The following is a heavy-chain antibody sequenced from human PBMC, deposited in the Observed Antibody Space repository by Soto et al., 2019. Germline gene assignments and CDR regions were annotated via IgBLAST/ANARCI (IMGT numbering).Heavy chain of an antibody. D-gene: IGHD6-19*01. CDR3: AIGYKAVAGTYSDY. Sequence: QVQLVQSGAEVKKPGSSVKVSCKASGGTFSSYTISWVRQAPGQGLEWMGRIIPILGIANYAQKFQGRVTITADKSTSTAYMELSSLRSEDTAVYYCAIGYKAVAGTYSDYLGQGTLVTVSS. V-gene: IGHV1-69*02. CDR1: GGTFSSYT. CDR2: IIPILGIA. J-gene: IGHJ4*02.